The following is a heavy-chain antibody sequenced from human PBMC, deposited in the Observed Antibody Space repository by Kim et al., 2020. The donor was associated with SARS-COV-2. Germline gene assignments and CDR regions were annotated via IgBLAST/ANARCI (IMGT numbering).Heavy chain of an antibody. V-gene: IGHV3-15*01. D-gene: IGHD1-1*01. CDR3: TMDRGPGTRFDY. J-gene: IGHJ4*02. Sequence: GGSLRLSCVASGFTFSNAWMSWVRQAPGKGLEWVGRIKSNSNGGTTDLTAPVEDRFTISRDDSETTVYLQMNSLKTDDTAVYYCTMDRGPGTRFDYWGQGTPVTVSS. CDR1: GFTFSNAW. CDR2: IKSNSNGGTT.